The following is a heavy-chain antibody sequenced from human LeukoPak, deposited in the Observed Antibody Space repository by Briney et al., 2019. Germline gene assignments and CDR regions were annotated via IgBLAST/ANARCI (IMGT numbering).Heavy chain of an antibody. Sequence: SETLSLTCIVSGGSISDNYWSGIRGPAGKGGEWIGRIYSTGSINYSPSLKSRVTMSVDTSKNHFSLTLTSVSAADTAVYYCARGGAMTGYYDSWGQGTLVTVSS. CDR2: IYSTGSI. D-gene: IGHD3-9*01. V-gene: IGHV4-4*07. CDR3: ARGGAMTGYYDS. J-gene: IGHJ5*01. CDR1: GGSISDNY.